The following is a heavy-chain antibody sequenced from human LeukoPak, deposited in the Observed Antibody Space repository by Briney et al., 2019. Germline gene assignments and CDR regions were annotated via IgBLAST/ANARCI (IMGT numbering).Heavy chain of an antibody. CDR1: GDSFSLYY. CDR2: IYASGST. D-gene: IGHD4-17*01. V-gene: IGHV4-4*07. J-gene: IGHJ4*02. CDR3: ARGPTTVTRAFDY. Sequence: SETLSLTCTVSGDSFSLYYWSWIRQPAGKGLEWIGHIYASGSTNYNPTLKSGGTMSVDTSKNQCALRLSSVTAADTAVYYCARGPTTVTRAFDYWGQGTLVTVSS.